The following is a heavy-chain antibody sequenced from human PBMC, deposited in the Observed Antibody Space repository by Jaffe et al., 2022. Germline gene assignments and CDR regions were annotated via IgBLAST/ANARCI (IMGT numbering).Heavy chain of an antibody. CDR3: TRDSAYYDFWSGYSRGYFDY. CDR1: GFTFGDYA. J-gene: IGHJ4*02. Sequence: EVQLVESGGGLVQPGRSLRLSCTASGFTFGDYAMSWFRQAPGKGLEWVGFIRSKAYGGTTEYAASVKGRFTISRDDSKSIAYLQMNSLKTEDTAVYYCTRDSAYYDFWSGYSRGYFDYWGQGTLVTVSS. D-gene: IGHD3-3*01. V-gene: IGHV3-49*03. CDR2: IRSKAYGGTT.